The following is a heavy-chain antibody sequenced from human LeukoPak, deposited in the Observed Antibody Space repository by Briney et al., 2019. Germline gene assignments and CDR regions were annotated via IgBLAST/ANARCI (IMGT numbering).Heavy chain of an antibody. Sequence: SETLSLTCAVYGGSFSGYYWSWIRQPPGKGLEWIGEINHSRSTNHNPSLKSRVTISVDTSKNQFSLKLSSVTAADTAVYYCARDRQWLAYFDYWGQGTLVTVSS. CDR2: INHSRST. CDR3: ARDRQWLAYFDY. D-gene: IGHD6-19*01. J-gene: IGHJ4*02. CDR1: GGSFSGYY. V-gene: IGHV4-34*01.